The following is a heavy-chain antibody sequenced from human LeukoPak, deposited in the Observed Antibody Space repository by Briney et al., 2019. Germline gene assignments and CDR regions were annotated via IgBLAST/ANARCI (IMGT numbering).Heavy chain of an antibody. V-gene: IGHV3-7*01. CDR1: GFTFSSYW. CDR2: IKQDGSEK. J-gene: IGHJ4*02. D-gene: IGHD3-3*01. Sequence: GGSLRLSCAASGFTFSSYWMSWVRQAPGKGLEWVANIKQDGSEKYYVDSVKGRFTISRDNAKNALYLQMNSLRAEDTAVYYCARDSTGYGYEEWFWGQGNLVTVSS. CDR3: ARDSTGYGYEEWF.